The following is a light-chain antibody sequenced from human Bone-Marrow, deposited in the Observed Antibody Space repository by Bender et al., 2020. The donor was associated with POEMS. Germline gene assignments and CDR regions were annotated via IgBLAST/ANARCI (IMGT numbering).Light chain of an antibody. CDR3: SAWYGILNGWV. J-gene: IGLJ3*02. CDR2: VND. CDR1: SSNIGGNA. V-gene: IGLV1-44*01. Sequence: QAVLTQPPSASGTPGQRVTISCSGTSSNIGGNAVNWWQQLPGTAPKLLLYVNDQRPAGNPDRFAGSKSSASASLAISGLKSEDEANYFCSAWYGILNGWVHGGGTELTVL.